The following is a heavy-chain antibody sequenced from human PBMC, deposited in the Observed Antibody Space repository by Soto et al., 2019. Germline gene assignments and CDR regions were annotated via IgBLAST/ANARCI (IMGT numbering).Heavy chain of an antibody. V-gene: IGHV4-30-4*01. J-gene: IGHJ5*02. CDR1: GGSISSGDYY. CDR3: ARVSALEWLLDNWFDP. D-gene: IGHD3-3*01. Sequence: PSETLSLTCTVSGGSISSGDYYWSWIRQPPGKGLEWIGYIYYSGSTYYNPSLKSRVTISVDTSKNQFSLKLSSVTAADTAVYYCARVSALEWLLDNWFDPWGQGTLVTVSS. CDR2: IYYSGST.